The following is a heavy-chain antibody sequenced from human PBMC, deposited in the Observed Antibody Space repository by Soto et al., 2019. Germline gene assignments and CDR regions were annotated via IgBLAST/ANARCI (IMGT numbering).Heavy chain of an antibody. D-gene: IGHD3-16*01. V-gene: IGHV4-39*01. CDR1: RGSISSKSYL. J-gene: IGHJ4*02. CDR2: ILYSGDT. CDR3: ATPARNPDILISRHYATDF. Sequence: LSLTCSVSRGSISSKSYLWGWIRQPPGKGREGIGAILYSGDTYYSEGLKSRVTMSVDTANHPFSLQLNSVTPADKALYSCATPARNPDILISRHYATDFCRQG.